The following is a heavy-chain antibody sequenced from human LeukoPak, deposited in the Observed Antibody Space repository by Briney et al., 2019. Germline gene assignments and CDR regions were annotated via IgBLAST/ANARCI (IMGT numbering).Heavy chain of an antibody. J-gene: IGHJ4*02. CDR2: IYSNGDT. D-gene: IGHD4-17*01. V-gene: IGHV3-66*01. CDR3: TYGDYPLTY. CDR1: GLTVTDNY. Sequence: GGSLRLSCAASGLTVTDNYWNWVRQPPGKGPEWISLIYSNGDTRYADSAKGRFTFSRDNSKNTLYLQMTRLRAEDTAVYYCTYGDYPLTYWGQGTLVSVSS.